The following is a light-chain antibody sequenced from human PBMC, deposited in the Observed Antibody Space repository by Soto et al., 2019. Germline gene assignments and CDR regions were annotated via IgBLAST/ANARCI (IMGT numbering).Light chain of an antibody. CDR2: NNT. CDR1: NSNIGAHYE. CDR3: QSFDTGLTGPI. V-gene: IGLV1-40*01. Sequence: QSVLTQPPSVSAVPGQRVTISCNGSNSNIGAHYEVHWYQQFPGTAPKLLISNNTNRPSGVPDRFSGSRSGTSASLAITGLQSEDEADYYCQSFDTGLTGPILGIGTKVTVL. J-gene: IGLJ2*01.